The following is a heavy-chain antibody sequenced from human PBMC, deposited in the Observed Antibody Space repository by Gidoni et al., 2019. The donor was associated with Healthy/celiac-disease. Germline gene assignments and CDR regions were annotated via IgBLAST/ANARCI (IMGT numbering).Heavy chain of an antibody. V-gene: IGHV3-23*01. J-gene: IGHJ5*02. CDR3: AKVSSSSSDP. CDR2: ISGSGGST. CDR1: GFTFSSYA. Sequence: EVQLLESGGGLVQPGGSLRPSCAASGFTFSSYAMRWVRKAPGKGLEWVSAISGSGGSTYYADSVKGRFTISRDNSKNTLYLQMNSLRAEDTAVYYCAKVSSSSSDPWGQGTLVTVSS. D-gene: IGHD6-13*01.